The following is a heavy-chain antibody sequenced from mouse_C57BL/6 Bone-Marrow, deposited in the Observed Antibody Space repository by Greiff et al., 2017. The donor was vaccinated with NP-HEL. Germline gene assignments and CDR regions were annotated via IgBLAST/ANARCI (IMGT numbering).Heavy chain of an antibody. J-gene: IGHJ2*01. CDR2: ISNLAYSI. CDR1: GFTFSDYG. Sequence: EVHLVESGGGLVQPGGSLKLSCAASGFTFSDYGMAWVRQAPRKGPEWVAFISNLAYSIYYADTVTGQFTISRKNAKNTLYLEMSSLRSEDTAMYYCARHSRGDYDDYFDYWGQGTTLTVSS. V-gene: IGHV5-15*01. D-gene: IGHD2-4*01. CDR3: ARHSRGDYDDYFDY.